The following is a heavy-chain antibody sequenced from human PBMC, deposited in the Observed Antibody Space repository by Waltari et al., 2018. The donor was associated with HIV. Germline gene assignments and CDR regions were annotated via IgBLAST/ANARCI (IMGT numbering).Heavy chain of an antibody. CDR3: AKDMGGSYSGMDV. D-gene: IGHD1-26*01. CDR2: ISWNSGSI. J-gene: IGHJ6*02. Sequence: EVQLVESGGGLVQPGRSLRLSCAASGFTFDDYAMHWVRQAPGKGLAWVSGISWNSGSIGYADSGKGRFTISRDNAKNPLYLQMNSLRAEDTALYYCAKDMGGSYSGMDVWGQGTTVTVSS. V-gene: IGHV3-9*01. CDR1: GFTFDDYA.